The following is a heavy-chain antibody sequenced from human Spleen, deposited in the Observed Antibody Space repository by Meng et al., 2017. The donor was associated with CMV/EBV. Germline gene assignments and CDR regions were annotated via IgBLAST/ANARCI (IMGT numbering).Heavy chain of an antibody. D-gene: IGHD4-23*01. J-gene: IGHJ4*02. CDR2: ISWNSGSI. V-gene: IGHV3-9*03. CDR1: GFTFDDYA. Sequence: SLKISCAASGFTFDDYAMHWVRQAPGKGLEWVSGISWNSGSIGYADSVKGRFTISRDNAKNSLYLQMNSLRAEDMALYYCAKGSGGNFWWYFDYWGQGTLVTVSS. CDR3: AKGSGGNFWWYFDY.